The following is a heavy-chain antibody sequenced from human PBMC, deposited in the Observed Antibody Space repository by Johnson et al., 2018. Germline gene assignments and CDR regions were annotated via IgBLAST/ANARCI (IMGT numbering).Heavy chain of an antibody. Sequence: VQLVESGGGLVQPGGSLRLSCAASGFTFSDSSVNWVRQAPGRGLEWISHIWTAPGTMHYADSVKGRFTISRDNAKNSLYLQMNSLRAEDTARYYCVRDSSYALDIWGQGTMVTVSP. D-gene: IGHD6-6*01. CDR1: GFTFSDSS. V-gene: IGHV3-48*01. CDR2: IWTAPGTM. CDR3: VRDSSYALDI. J-gene: IGHJ3*02.